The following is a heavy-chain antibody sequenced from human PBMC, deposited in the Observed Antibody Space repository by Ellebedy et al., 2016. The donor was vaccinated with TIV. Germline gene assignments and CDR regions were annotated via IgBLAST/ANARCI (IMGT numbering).Heavy chain of an antibody. D-gene: IGHD2-2*01. CDR3: ARVRNIPAAPFDY. CDR1: GFTFSSYE. J-gene: IGHJ4*02. V-gene: IGHV3-48*03. CDR2: IRSSGSTI. Sequence: PGGSLRLSYAASGFTFSSYEMNWVRQAPGKGLEWISHIRSSGSTIHYGDSVKGRFTISRDNAKNSLYLQMNSLRAEDTAVYYCARVRNIPAAPFDYWGQGTLVTVSS.